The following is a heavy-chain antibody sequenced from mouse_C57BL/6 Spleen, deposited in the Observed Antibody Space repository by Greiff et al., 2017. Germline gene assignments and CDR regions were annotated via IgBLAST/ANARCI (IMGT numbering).Heavy chain of an antibody. CDR1: GFHIKNTY. V-gene: IGHV14-3*01. J-gene: IGHJ2*01. Sequence: VQLQQSVAELVRPGASVKLSCTASGFHIKNTYMHWVKQRPEQGLEWIGRIDPANGNTKYAPKFQGKATITADTSSNTAYLQLSSLTSEDTAIYYCARGGTFFDYWGQGTTLTVSS. CDR2: IDPANGNT. D-gene: IGHD3-3*01. CDR3: ARGGTFFDY.